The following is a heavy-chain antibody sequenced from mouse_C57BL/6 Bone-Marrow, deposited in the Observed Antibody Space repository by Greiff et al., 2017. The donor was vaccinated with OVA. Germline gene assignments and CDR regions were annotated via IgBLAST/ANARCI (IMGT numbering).Heavy chain of an antibody. CDR2: ISNGGGST. V-gene: IGHV5-12*01. Sequence: EVQLQESGGGLVQPGGSLKLSCAASGFTFSDYYMYWVRQTPEKRLEWVAYISNGGGSTYYPDTVKGRFTISRDNAKNTLYLQMSRLKSEDTAMYYCARQAWNWVDWYFDVWGTGTTVTVSS. CDR1: GFTFSDYY. D-gene: IGHD4-1*01. CDR3: ARQAWNWVDWYFDV. J-gene: IGHJ1*03.